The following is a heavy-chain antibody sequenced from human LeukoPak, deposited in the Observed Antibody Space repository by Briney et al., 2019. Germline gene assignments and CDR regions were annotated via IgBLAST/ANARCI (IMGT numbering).Heavy chain of an antibody. J-gene: IGHJ3*01. D-gene: IGHD6-6*01. CDR3: ARSSYSSSSSV. V-gene: IGHV3-23*01. Sequence: PGGSLRLFCAASGFTFSSYAMSWVRQAPGKGLEWVSSISGSGNRTYYADSVKGRFTISRDNSKNTLFLQMNSLRAEDTAVYYCARSSYSSSSSVWGQGTMVTVSS. CDR2: ISGSGNRT. CDR1: GFTFSSYA.